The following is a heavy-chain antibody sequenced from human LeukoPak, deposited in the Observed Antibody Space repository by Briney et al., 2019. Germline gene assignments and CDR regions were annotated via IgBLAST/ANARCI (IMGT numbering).Heavy chain of an antibody. CDR1: GYSISSGDY. D-gene: IGHD3-16*01. V-gene: IGHV4-38-2*02. J-gene: IGHJ4*02. Sequence: SETLSLTCTVSGYSISSGDYWGLIRQPPGKGLEWIGSIYHSGSTYYNPSLKSRVTISVDTSKNQFSLKLSSVTAADTAVYYCARSLGEFDYWGQGTLVTVSS. CDR3: ARSLGEFDY. CDR2: IYHSGST.